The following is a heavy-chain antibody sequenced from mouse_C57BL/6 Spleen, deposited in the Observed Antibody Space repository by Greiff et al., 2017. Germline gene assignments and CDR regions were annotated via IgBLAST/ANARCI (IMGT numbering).Heavy chain of an antibody. J-gene: IGHJ1*03. D-gene: IGHD1-1*01. CDR2: IYPRSGNT. CDR3: ARGEDYCGSSPYWYFDV. Sequence: QVQLKQSGAELARPGASVKLSCKASGYTFTSYGISWVKQRTGQGLEWVGEIYPRSGNTYYNEKFKGKATLTADKSSSTRYMELRSLTSEDSAVYFCARGEDYCGSSPYWYFDVWGTGTTVTVSS. CDR1: GYTFTSYG. V-gene: IGHV1-81*01.